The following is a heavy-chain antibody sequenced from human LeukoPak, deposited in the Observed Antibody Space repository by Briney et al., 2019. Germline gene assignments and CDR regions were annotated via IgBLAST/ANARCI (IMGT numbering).Heavy chain of an antibody. CDR3: ARHFHGRYYFDY. Sequence: SETLSLTCAVYGGSFSGYYWSWIRQPPGKGLEWIGEINHSGSTNYNPSLKSRVTISVDTSKNQFSLKLSSVTAADTAVYYCARHFHGRYYFDYWGQGTLVTVSS. D-gene: IGHD2-8*01. CDR2: INHSGST. CDR1: GGSFSGYY. V-gene: IGHV4-34*01. J-gene: IGHJ4*02.